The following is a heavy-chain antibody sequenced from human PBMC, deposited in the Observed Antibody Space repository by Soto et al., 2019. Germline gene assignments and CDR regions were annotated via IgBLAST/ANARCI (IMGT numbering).Heavy chain of an antibody. CDR2: VYFSGTT. CDR1: GGSVSSGIYY. J-gene: IGHJ4*02. CDR3: ATMGTPATGLYYFDY. D-gene: IGHD1-7*01. V-gene: IGHV4-61*01. Sequence: SETLSLTCTVSGGSVSSGIYYWSWIRQPPGRGLEWIGNVYFSGTTVYNPPLKSRVTISVDTSKNQFSLNLSFVTAADTAVYYCATMGTPATGLYYFDYWGQGTLVTVSS.